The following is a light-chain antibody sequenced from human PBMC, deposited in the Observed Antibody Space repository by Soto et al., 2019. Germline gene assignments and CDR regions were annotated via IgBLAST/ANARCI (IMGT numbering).Light chain of an antibody. V-gene: IGLV2-18*01. CDR2: EVS. CDR1: SSDVGSYNR. CDR3: SLYTSSSTFGV. J-gene: IGLJ1*01. Sequence: QSVLTQPPSVSGSPGQSVTISCTGTSSDVGSYNRVSWYQQPPGTAPKLMIYEVSNRPSGVPDRFSGSKSGNTASLTISGLHADDEADYYCSLYTSSSTFGVFGTGTKVTVL.